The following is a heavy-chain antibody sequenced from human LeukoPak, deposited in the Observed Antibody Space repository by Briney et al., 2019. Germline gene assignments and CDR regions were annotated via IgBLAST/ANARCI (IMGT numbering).Heavy chain of an antibody. CDR2: INPNSGGT. Sequence: ASVKVSCKASGYTFTGYYMHWVRQAPGQGLEWMGWINPNSGGTNYAQKFQGRVTMTRDTSISTAYMELRSLRSDDTAVYYCARVRDSSGWSSWDFDYWGQGTLVTVSS. CDR3: ARVRDSSGWSSWDFDY. D-gene: IGHD6-19*01. J-gene: IGHJ4*02. CDR1: GYTFTGYY. V-gene: IGHV1-2*02.